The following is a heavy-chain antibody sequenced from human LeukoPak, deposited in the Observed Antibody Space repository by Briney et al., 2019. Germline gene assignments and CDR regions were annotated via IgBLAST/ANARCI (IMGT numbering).Heavy chain of an antibody. CDR2: ISGHNGNP. CDR1: GYTFINYG. D-gene: IGHD1-1*01. Sequence: GASVKVSCKASGYTFINYGISWVRQAPGQGLEWMGWISGHNGNPNFGQKFQDRVTVTTDTSTNTAYMELRSLRPDDTAVYYGARLELGYYYHGMDVWGQGTTVTVSS. CDR3: ARLELGYYYHGMDV. J-gene: IGHJ6*02. V-gene: IGHV1-18*01.